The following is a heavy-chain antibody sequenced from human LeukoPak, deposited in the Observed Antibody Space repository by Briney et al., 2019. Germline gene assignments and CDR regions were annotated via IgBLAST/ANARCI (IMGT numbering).Heavy chain of an antibody. CDR2: IYHSGST. CDR1: GGSISSSNW. Sequence: PSETLSLTCAVPGGSISSSNWGSWVRQPPGKGLEWIGEIYHSGSTNYNPSLNSRVTVSVDKSKNHFSLKLSSVTAADTAVYYCARLGASTFDYWGQGTLVTVSS. CDR3: ARLGASTFDY. V-gene: IGHV4-4*02. J-gene: IGHJ4*02.